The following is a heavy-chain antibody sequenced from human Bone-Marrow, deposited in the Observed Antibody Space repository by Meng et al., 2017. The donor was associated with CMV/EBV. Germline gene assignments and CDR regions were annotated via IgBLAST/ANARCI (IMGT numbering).Heavy chain of an antibody. CDR3: ARGSSPVDF. J-gene: IGHJ4*02. Sequence: SETLSLTCPVTAGSGSSRDYYWTWIRQPPWKGLDWIGYIYYSGNTNYHPSLRSRVTISLATSKNQFSLKLTSVTSADTTLYFCARGSSPVDFWGQGTLVTVSS. CDR1: AGSGSSRDYY. V-gene: IGHV4-61*08. CDR2: IYYSGNT.